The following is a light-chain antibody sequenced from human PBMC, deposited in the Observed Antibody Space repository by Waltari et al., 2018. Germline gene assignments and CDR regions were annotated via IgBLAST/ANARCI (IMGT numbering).Light chain of an antibody. CDR1: QSVRRS. V-gene: IGKV3-20*01. J-gene: IGKJ1*01. Sequence: EIVLTQSPGTLSLSPGERVTLSCRASQSVRRSLAWYQQKPGQAPRLLIYGASSRATDIPDRFSGSGSGTDFSLTISRLEPEDSAVYYCQKYVSLPATFGQGTKVEIK. CDR2: GAS. CDR3: QKYVSLPAT.